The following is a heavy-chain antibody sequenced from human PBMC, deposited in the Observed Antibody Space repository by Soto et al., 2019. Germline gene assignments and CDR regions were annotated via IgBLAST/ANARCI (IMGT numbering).Heavy chain of an antibody. V-gene: IGHV1-46*01. CDR1: GYSFTSYY. CDR2: INPSGGST. D-gene: IGHD6-19*01. J-gene: IGHJ4*02. Sequence: ASVKVSCKASGYSFTSYYMHWVRQAPGQGLEWMGIINPSGGSTSYAQKFQGRVTMTRDTSTSTAYMELRSLRSDDTAVYYCARDPVAGTYFDYWGQGTLVTVSS. CDR3: ARDPVAGTYFDY.